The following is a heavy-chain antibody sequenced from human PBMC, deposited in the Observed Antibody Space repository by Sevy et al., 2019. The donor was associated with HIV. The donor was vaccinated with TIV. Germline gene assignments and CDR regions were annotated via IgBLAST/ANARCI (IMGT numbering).Heavy chain of an antibody. CDR3: VRAIAADGSF. J-gene: IGHJ4*02. CDR1: GFTLNSYW. Sequence: GGSLRLSCVASGFTLNSYWMHWVRQAPGKGLEWVANIKQDGSVKYYVDSVKGRFTISRDNARNLLYLQMNSLGVEDTALYYCVRAIAADGSFWGQGTLVTVSS. V-gene: IGHV3-7*01. CDR2: IKQDGSVK. D-gene: IGHD6-13*01.